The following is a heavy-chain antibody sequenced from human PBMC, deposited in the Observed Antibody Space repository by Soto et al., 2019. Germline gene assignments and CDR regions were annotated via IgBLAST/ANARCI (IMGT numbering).Heavy chain of an antibody. Sequence: SETLSLTCAVSGDSIRSGTWWSWVRLPPGRGLEWIAEISHSGSTQYNPSLKSRVTMSVDTSKSQFSLKVNSVTAADTAVYFCARSDGWYRFDIWGQGSLVTVSS. CDR3: ARSDGWYRFDI. V-gene: IGHV4-4*02. J-gene: IGHJ5*02. D-gene: IGHD6-19*01. CDR1: GDSIRSGTW. CDR2: ISHSGST.